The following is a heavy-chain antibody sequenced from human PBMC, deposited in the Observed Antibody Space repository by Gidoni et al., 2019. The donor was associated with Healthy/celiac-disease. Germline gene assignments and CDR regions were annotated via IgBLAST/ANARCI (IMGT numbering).Heavy chain of an antibody. Sequence: QLQLQESGSGLVKPSQTLSLTCAVSGGSISSGGYSWRWIRQPPGKGLEWIGYIYHSGSTYYNPSLKSRVTISVDRSKNQFSLKLSSVTAADTAVYYCARVDIVATKVDYWGQGTLVTVSS. J-gene: IGHJ4*02. CDR2: IYHSGST. CDR1: GGSISSGGYS. V-gene: IGHV4-30-2*01. CDR3: ARVDIVATKVDY. D-gene: IGHD5-12*01.